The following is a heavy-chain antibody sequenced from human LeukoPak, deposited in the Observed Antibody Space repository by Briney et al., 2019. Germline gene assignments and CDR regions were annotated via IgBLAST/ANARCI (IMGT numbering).Heavy chain of an antibody. CDR3: AGDEGWTFDS. CDR1: GFSFSTHW. V-gene: IGHV3-7*01. CDR2: IKQDGSDK. Sequence: PGGSLRLSCAASGFSFSTHWMSWFRQAPGKGLEWVALIKQDGSDKHYVDSVKGRFTISRDNAKNSLYLQMNSLRADDTAVYYCAGDEGWTFDSWGQGTKVTVSS. J-gene: IGHJ3*02. D-gene: IGHD5-24*01.